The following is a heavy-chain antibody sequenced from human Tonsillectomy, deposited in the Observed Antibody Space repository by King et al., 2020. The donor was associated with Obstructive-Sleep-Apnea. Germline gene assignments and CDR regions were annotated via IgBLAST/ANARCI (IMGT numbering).Heavy chain of an antibody. D-gene: IGHD3-9*01. V-gene: IGHV4-31*03. CDR2: IYYSGNT. J-gene: IGHJ5*02. CDR3: ARESLHYDILTGYSKDNWFDP. CDR1: GGAISSGGYY. Sequence: QLQESGPGLVKPSQTLSLTCTVSGGAISSGGYYWSWIRQHPGKGLEWIGYIYYSGNTYYNPSLKSRVTISVDTSKNQFSLNLSSMTVADPAVYYCARESLHYDILTGYSKDNWFDPWGQGTLVTVSS.